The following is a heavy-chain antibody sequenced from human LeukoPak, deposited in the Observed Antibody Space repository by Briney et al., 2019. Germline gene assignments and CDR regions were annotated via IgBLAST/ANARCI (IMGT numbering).Heavy chain of an antibody. CDR3: AKGQWDSYGAWYFDR. V-gene: IGHV1-8*03. Sequence: ASVTVSCKASGYTFTTYDMNWLRPASGQGPEWMAWINPNNGRTGYALKFQGRVTLSMDTSTDTAYMELNSLTSDDKAVYFCAKGQWDSYGAWYFDRGGEGTLVTASS. J-gene: IGHJ4*02. CDR1: GYTFTTYD. CDR2: INPNNGRT. D-gene: IGHD1-26*01.